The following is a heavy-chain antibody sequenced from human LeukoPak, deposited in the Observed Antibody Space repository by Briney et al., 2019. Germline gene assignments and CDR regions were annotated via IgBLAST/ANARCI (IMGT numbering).Heavy chain of an antibody. D-gene: IGHD2-15*01. V-gene: IGHV4-34*01. CDR1: GGSFSGYY. Sequence: SETLSLTCAVYGGSFSGYYWSWIRQPPGKGLEWIGEINHSGSTNYNPSLKSRVTISVDTSKNQFSLKLSSVTAADTAVYYCARVVVAATSPGPFFFDYWGQGTLVTVSS. CDR2: INHSGST. CDR3: ARVVVAATSPGPFFFDY. J-gene: IGHJ4*02.